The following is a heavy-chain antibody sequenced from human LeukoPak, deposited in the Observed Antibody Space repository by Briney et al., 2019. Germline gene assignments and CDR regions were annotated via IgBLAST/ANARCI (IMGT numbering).Heavy chain of an antibody. V-gene: IGHV3-23*01. D-gene: IGHD3-16*02. CDR1: GFTFRNYA. CDR3: ANDRGNYDYVWGSYRPTNNWFDP. J-gene: IGHJ5*02. Sequence: GGSLRLSCAASGFTFRNYAMNWVRQAPGKGPEWVSDISSNGRSTYYADFVRGRFTISRDNSRNTLYLQMHSLRVDDTAVYYCANDRGNYDYVWGSYRPTNNWFDPWGQGTLVTVSS. CDR2: ISSNGRST.